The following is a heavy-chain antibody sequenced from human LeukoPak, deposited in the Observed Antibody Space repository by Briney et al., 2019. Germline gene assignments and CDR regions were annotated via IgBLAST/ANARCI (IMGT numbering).Heavy chain of an antibody. Sequence: GGSLRLSCAASGFTFSSYAMHWVRQAPGKGLEWVAVISYDGSNKYYADSVKGRFTISRDNSKNTLYLQMNGLRAEDTAVYYCAREDTAMALDDYWGQGTLVTVSS. D-gene: IGHD5-18*01. V-gene: IGHV3-30-3*01. CDR3: AREDTAMALDDY. J-gene: IGHJ4*02. CDR2: ISYDGSNK. CDR1: GFTFSSYA.